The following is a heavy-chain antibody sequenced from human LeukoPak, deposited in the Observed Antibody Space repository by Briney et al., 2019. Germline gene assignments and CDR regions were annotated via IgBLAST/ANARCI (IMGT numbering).Heavy chain of an antibody. CDR3: ARGYCSGGSCYLPIFDY. CDR1: GGSISSYY. D-gene: IGHD2-15*01. CDR2: IYNSGST. J-gene: IGHJ4*02. V-gene: IGHV4-59*01. Sequence: PSETLSLTCTVSGGSISSYYWNWIRQPPGKGPEWIGYIYNSGSTNYNPSLKSRVTISVDTSKNQFSLKLKSVTAADTAVYYCARGYCSGGSCYLPIFDYWGQGTLVTVSS.